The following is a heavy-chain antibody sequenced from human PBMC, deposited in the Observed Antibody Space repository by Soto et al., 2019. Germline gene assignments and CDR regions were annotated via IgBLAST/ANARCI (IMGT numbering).Heavy chain of an antibody. J-gene: IGHJ4*02. D-gene: IGHD3-9*01. CDR2: INPSGGYT. CDR3: ARKYYDILTGYYLDFDY. Sequence: GASVKVSCKASGYTFTSYYMNWVRQAPGQGLEWLGIINPSGGYTTYAQRFLGRVTMTRDTSTSTVYMALSSLRSEDTAVYYCARKYYDILTGYYLDFDYWGQGTLVTVSS. V-gene: IGHV1-46*03. CDR1: GYTFTSYY.